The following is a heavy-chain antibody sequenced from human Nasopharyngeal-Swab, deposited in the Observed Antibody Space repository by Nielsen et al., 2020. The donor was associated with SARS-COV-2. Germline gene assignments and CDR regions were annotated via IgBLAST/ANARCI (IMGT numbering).Heavy chain of an antibody. CDR3: ARGFRLAYCGGDCYWSYYYGMDV. CDR2: ISAYNGNT. J-gene: IGHJ6*02. D-gene: IGHD2-21*02. CDR1: GYTFTSYG. V-gene: IGHV1-18*01. Sequence: ASVKVSCKASGYTFTSYGISWVRQAPGQGLEWMGWISAYNGNTNYAQKLQGRVTMTTDTSTSTAYMELRSLRSEDTAVYYCARGFRLAYCGGDCYWSYYYGMDVWGQGTTVTVSS.